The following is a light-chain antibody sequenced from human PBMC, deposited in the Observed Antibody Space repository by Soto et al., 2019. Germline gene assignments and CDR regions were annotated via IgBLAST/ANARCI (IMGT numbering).Light chain of an antibody. CDR3: TSYAGSNNV. Sequence: QSALTQPPSASGSPGQSVTISCTGTSSDVGGYNYVSWYQQHPGKVPKLVVYEVNKRPSGVPDRFSGSKSGNTASLTVSGLQAEDDADYYCTSYAGSNNVFGTGTKLTVL. J-gene: IGLJ1*01. V-gene: IGLV2-8*01. CDR2: EVN. CDR1: SSDVGGYNY.